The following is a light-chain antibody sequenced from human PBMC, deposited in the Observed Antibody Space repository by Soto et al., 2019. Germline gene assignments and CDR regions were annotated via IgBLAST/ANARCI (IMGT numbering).Light chain of an antibody. CDR1: QSIDRW. CDR3: QEYKTYAYT. J-gene: IGKJ2*01. CDR2: RAS. V-gene: IGKV1-5*03. Sequence: DIQMTQSPSTLSASVGDRVTITCRASQSIDRWLAGYQQKPGKVPKLLIYRASSLESGVPSRLSGSGSGTEFTLTSSSLEPDDFTTYYFQEYKTYAYTFAQGTKLEIK.